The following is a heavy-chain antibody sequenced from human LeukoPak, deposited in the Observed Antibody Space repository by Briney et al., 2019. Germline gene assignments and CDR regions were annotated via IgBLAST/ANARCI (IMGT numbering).Heavy chain of an antibody. CDR2: IKSKTHGGTT. Sequence: GGALRLSHAPSRFSFSNALLSWVRQPPGKGGKWVGRIKSKTHGGTTDYAAPVKGRFTTSRDDSKNTLYLQMNSLKTEDTAVYYCTTDPLALYWGQGTLVTVSS. CDR3: TTDPLALY. D-gene: IGHD3-3*02. J-gene: IGHJ4*02. V-gene: IGHV3-15*01. CDR1: RFSFSNAL.